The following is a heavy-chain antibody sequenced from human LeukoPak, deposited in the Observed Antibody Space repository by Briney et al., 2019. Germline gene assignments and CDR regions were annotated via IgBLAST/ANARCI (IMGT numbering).Heavy chain of an antibody. CDR2: ITSSGSTT. V-gene: IGHV3-48*03. CDR3: AELGITMIGGV. CDR1: GFNFSTYE. Sequence: PGGSLRLSCAASGFNFSTYEMNWVRQAPGKGLEWVSYITSSGSTTYYADSVKGRFTIARDNAKNSLYLQMNSLRAEDTAVYYCAELGITMIGGVWGKGTTVTISS. J-gene: IGHJ6*04. D-gene: IGHD3-10*02.